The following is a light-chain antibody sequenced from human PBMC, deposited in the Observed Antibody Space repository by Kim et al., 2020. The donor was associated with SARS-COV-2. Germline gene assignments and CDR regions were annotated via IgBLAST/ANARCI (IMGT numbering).Light chain of an antibody. CDR1: SLRTYY. Sequence: ALGQTVSFTCQGDSLRTYYAGGYQQKPGQAPVLVIYGKNNRPSGIPDRFSGSSSGDTASLTITGAQAEDEADYYCNSRDSSGNLYVFGTGTKVTVL. J-gene: IGLJ1*01. CDR2: GKN. CDR3: NSRDSSGNLYV. V-gene: IGLV3-19*01.